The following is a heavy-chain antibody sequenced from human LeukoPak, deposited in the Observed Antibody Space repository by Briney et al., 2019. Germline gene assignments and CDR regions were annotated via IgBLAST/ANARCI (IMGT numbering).Heavy chain of an antibody. Sequence: SETLSLTCAVSGGSISPYYWSWIRQPPGKGLEWIGYIYYSGSTKYNPSLKSRVTISVDTSKNQFSLKLSSVTAADTAVYYCARGPLTTYYYGSGSLLWGQGTPVTVSS. J-gene: IGHJ4*02. CDR1: GGSISPYY. CDR3: ARGPLTTYYYGSGSLL. CDR2: IYYSGST. V-gene: IGHV4-59*12. D-gene: IGHD3-10*01.